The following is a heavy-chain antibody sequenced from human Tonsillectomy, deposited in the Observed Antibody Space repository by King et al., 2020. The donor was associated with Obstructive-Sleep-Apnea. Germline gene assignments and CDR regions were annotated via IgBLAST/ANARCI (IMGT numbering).Heavy chain of an antibody. J-gene: IGHJ3*02. Sequence: MQLVQSGGGLVQPGGSLRLSCAASGFTVSSNYMSCVRQAPGKGLECVSVIYSGGGTYHADSVKGRLTISRDDSQNTLYLQMNSLLAEDTAVYYCAREGFYIWGQGTMVTVSS. V-gene: IGHV3-66*01. CDR1: GFTVSSNY. CDR2: IYSGGGT. CDR3: AREGFYI.